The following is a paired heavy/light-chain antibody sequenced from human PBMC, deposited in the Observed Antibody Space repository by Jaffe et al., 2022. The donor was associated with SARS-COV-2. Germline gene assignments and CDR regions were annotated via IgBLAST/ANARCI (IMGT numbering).Light chain of an antibody. V-gene: IGKV3-11*01. CDR1: QSVARY. CDR3: QQRGDGYN. J-gene: IGKJ2*01. CDR2: DAS. Sequence: EIVLTQSPATLSLSPGDRATLSCRASQSVARYLAWYQQKPGQAPRLLIYDASSRATGIPARFSGDGSGTDFTLTISSLEPEDFAVYYCQQRGDGYNFGQGTKLEIK.
Heavy chain of an antibody. CDR2: ISYDAVHV. CDR3: ARDHDVATSGRGYFDY. D-gene: IGHD2-15*01. J-gene: IGHJ4*01. V-gene: IGHV3-30*04. CDR1: GFLFKTYA. Sequence: QVQLVESGGGVVQPGRSLTLSCAASGFLFKTYAMQWVRQAPGKGLEWVAVISYDAVHVSYADSVRGRFTISRDNSGTTLYLQMNSLRNDDTAVYFCARDHDVATSGRGYFDYWGHGTQVTVSA.